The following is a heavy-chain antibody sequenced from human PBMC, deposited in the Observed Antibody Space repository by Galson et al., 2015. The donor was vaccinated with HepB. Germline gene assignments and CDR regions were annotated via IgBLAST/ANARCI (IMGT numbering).Heavy chain of an antibody. V-gene: IGHV3-15*01. CDR1: GFTFSNAY. J-gene: IGHJ4*02. D-gene: IGHD5-12*01. CDR2: IKSTTDGGAT. Sequence: SLRLSCAASGFTFSNAYMIWVRQAPGKGLEWVGLIKSTTDGGATDYAAPVKGRLTISRDDSKNTLYLQMNSLKTEDTAVYYCTAVDIVATMYVWGSYLKSVPFDYWGQGTLVTVSS. CDR3: TAVDIVATMYVWGSYLKSVPFDY.